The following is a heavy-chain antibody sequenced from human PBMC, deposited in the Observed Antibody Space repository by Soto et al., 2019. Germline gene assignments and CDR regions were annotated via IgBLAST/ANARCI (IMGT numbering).Heavy chain of an antibody. Sequence: QVQLQQWGAGLLKPSETLSLTCAVYGGSFSGYYWSWIRQPPGKGLEWIGEINHSGSTNYNPSLKSRVTISVDTSKNQFSLKLSSVTAANTAMYYCARGGGVYYGSGTPTGYMDVWGKGTTVTVSS. CDR1: GGSFSGYY. J-gene: IGHJ6*03. CDR3: ARGGGVYYGSGTPTGYMDV. V-gene: IGHV4-34*01. CDR2: INHSGST. D-gene: IGHD3-10*01.